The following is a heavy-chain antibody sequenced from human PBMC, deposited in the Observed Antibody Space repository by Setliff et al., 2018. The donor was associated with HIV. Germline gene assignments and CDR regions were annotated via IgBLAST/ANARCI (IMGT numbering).Heavy chain of an antibody. Sequence: ASVKVSCKASGYTFSDYYMHWVQQAPGKGLEWMGRVDPEDGETKYAEKFQGRVTITADESTSTAYMELSSLRSEDTAVYYCARSPRIGVAGEFEYWGQGTLVTV. CDR3: ARSPRIGVAGEFEY. V-gene: IGHV1-69-2*01. J-gene: IGHJ4*02. CDR1: GYTFSDYY. CDR2: VDPEDGET. D-gene: IGHD6-19*01.